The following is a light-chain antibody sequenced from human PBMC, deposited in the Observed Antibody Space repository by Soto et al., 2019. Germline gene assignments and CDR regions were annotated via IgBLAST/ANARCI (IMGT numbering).Light chain of an antibody. V-gene: IGKV1-5*01. CDR1: QSISNR. CDR2: DAS. CDR3: QQYSFYST. J-gene: IGKJ1*01. Sequence: DIQMTQSPSPLSATAGDRVPITCRASQSISNRLAWYQQKPGKAPKLLVYDASSLVGGAPSRFSGSGSGTEFTLTISSLQPDDFATYYCQQYSFYSTFGQGTKVDI.